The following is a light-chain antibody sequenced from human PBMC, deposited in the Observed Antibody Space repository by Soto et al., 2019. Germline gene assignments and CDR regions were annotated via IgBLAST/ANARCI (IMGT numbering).Light chain of an antibody. V-gene: IGKV3-20*01. CDR2: GAS. CDR1: QSVSSSY. CDR3: QQYGSSPPLLT. Sequence: DIVLTQSPGTLSLSPGERATLSCRASQSVSSSYLAWYQQKPGQAPRLLIYGASSRATGIPDRFSGSGSGTDLTVTISRLEPEDFAVYYCQQYGSSPPLLTFGGGTKVEIK. J-gene: IGKJ4*01.